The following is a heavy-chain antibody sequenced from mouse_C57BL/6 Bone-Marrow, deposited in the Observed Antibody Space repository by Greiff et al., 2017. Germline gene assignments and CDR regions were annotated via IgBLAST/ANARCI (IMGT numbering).Heavy chain of an antibody. CDR3: ARPKRGNYFDY. CDR1: GFTFSSYG. Sequence: EVKVVESGGDLVKPGGSLKLSCAASGFTFSSYGMSWVRQTPDKRLEWVATISSGGSYTYYPDSVKGRFTISRDKAKNTLYLQMSSLKSEDTAMYYCARPKRGNYFDYWGQGTTLTVSS. CDR2: ISSGGSYT. J-gene: IGHJ2*01. V-gene: IGHV5-6*01.